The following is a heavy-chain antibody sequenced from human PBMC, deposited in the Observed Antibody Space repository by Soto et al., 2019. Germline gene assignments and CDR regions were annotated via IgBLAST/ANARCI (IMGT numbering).Heavy chain of an antibody. J-gene: IGHJ4*02. D-gene: IGHD6-13*01. CDR2: INHSGST. CDR1: GGSFSGYY. CDR3: ARALPKYSSSWSPPFGY. V-gene: IGHV4-34*01. Sequence: QVQLQQWGAGLLKPSETLSLTCAVYGGSFSGYYWSWIRQPPGKGLEWIGEINHSGSTNYNPSLNSRVTISVDTSKNQFSLKLSSVTAADTAVYYCARALPKYSSSWSPPFGYWGQGTLVTVSS.